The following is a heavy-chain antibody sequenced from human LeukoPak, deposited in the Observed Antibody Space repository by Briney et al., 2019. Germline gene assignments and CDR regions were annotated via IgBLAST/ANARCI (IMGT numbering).Heavy chain of an antibody. CDR2: IYSGGST. J-gene: IGHJ4*02. D-gene: IGHD5-24*01. CDR1: GFTFSSYG. CDR3: AKDDGYFDY. V-gene: IGHV3-66*01. Sequence: PGGSLRLSRAASGFTFSSYGMSWVRQAPGKGLEWVSGIYSGGSTYYADSVKGRFTISRDNSKNTLYLQMNSLRAEDTAVYNCAKDDGYFDYWGQGTLVTVSS.